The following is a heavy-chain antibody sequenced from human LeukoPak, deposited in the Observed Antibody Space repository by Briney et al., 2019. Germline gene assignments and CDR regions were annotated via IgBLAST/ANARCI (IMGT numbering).Heavy chain of an antibody. J-gene: IGHJ1*01. CDR3: ARGSGGGSSNFQH. V-gene: IGHV1-69*05. Sequence: GSSVKVSCKASGGTFSSYAISWVRQAPGQGLEWMGGIIPIFGTANYAQKFQGRVTITTDESTSTAYMELSRLRSDDTAVYYCARGSGGGSSNFQHWGQGTLVTVSS. CDR2: IIPIFGTA. CDR1: GGTFSSYA. D-gene: IGHD1-26*01.